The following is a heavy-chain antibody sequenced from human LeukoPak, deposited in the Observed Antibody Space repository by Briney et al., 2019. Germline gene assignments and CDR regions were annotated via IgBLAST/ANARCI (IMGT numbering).Heavy chain of an antibody. CDR1: GFTFSDYY. V-gene: IGHV3-11*04. CDR2: ISSSGSTI. Sequence: GGSLRLSCAASGFTFSDYYMSWIRQAPGKGLEWVSYISSSGSTIYYADSVKGRFAISRDNAKNSLYLQMNSLRAEDTAVYYCARLEWFKNYFDYWGQGTLVTVSS. CDR3: ARLEWFKNYFDY. D-gene: IGHD3-3*01. J-gene: IGHJ4*02.